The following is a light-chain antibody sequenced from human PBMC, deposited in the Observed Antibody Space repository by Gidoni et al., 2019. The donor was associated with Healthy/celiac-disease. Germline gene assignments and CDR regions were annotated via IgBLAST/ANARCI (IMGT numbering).Light chain of an antibody. CDR3: GTWDSSLSAYVV. Sequence: QSVLTQPPSVSAAPGQKVTISCSGSSSNIGNNYLSWYQQLPGTAPKLPLYDNKKRPSGIPDRFSCSKSGTSATLGITGLQTGDEADYYCGTWDSSLSAYVVFGGGTKLTVL. V-gene: IGLV1-51*01. J-gene: IGLJ2*01. CDR1: SSNIGNNY. CDR2: DNK.